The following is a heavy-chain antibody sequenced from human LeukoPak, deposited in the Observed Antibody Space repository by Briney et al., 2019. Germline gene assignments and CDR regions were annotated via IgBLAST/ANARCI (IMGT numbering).Heavy chain of an antibody. D-gene: IGHD6-6*01. CDR3: ARGRTSIAARRATQNWFDP. CDR1: VSGFSSYG. V-gene: IGHV1-8*03. CDR2: MNPISGNT. Sequence: ASVNLSFNCSVSGFSSYGGYYWRQAPRHPLEWLGWMNPISGNTGTAHKLHLRVTITMNTSISTAYMELSTLRSEDTAVYYCARGRTSIAARRATQNWFDPWGQGTLVTVSS. J-gene: IGHJ5*02.